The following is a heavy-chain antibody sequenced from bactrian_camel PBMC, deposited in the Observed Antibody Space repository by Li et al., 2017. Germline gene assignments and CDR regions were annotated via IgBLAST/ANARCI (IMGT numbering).Heavy chain of an antibody. CDR3: ALTIATQSLCTLREATFFAY. CDR2: IFTGTGAA. J-gene: IGHJ6*01. CDR1: VKIFSSNC. Sequence: HVQLVESGGGSAQAGGSLRLSCAASVKIFSSNCMGWFRQAPGKGREGVARIFTGTGAADYADSVKARFAISKDNASNTLYLQMNDLKPEVTAMYYCALTIATQSLCTLREATFFAYWGQGTQVTVS. V-gene: IGHV3S54*01. D-gene: IGHD4*01.